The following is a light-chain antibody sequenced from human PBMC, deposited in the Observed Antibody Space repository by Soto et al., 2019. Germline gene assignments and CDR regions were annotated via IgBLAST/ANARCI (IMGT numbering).Light chain of an antibody. J-gene: IGKJ2*01. V-gene: IGKV3-20*01. CDR2: GAS. CDR3: QQYGSSPST. CDR1: QSVRNSY. Sequence: EILLTQSPGTLSLSPGERATLSCRASQSVRNSYLAWYQQKPGQAPRLLIYGASGRATGIPDRFSGSASGSDFTLTISILEPEDFAVYYCQQYGSSPSTLGQGTKLEI.